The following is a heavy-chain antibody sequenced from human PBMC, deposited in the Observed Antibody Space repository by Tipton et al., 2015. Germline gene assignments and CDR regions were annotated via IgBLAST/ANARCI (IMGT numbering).Heavy chain of an antibody. CDR3: ARALRGYSYGFPDV. J-gene: IGHJ6*02. Sequence: TLSLTCIVSGDSISDYYWSWIRQPPGKGLEWIGYIYYSGSATYNPSLKSRVTISVDTSKKQFSLKLSSVAAADTAVYYCARALRGYSYGFPDVWGQGTTVTVSS. V-gene: IGHV4-59*12. D-gene: IGHD5-18*01. CDR1: GDSISDYY. CDR2: IYYSGSA.